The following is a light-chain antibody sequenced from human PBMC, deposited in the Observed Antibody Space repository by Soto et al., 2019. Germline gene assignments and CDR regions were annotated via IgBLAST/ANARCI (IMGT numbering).Light chain of an antibody. V-gene: IGKV3-11*01. CDR3: HQRQSWPRT. CDR2: IAS. Sequence: EVVLTQSPATLSLSPGERATLSCRASQSIRNYLAWYQQKPGQAPRLLIYIASTRAAGIPARFSGSGSGTDFTLTINSLAPEDFAIYYCHQRQSWPRTFGQGTKVDIK. CDR1: QSIRNY. J-gene: IGKJ1*01.